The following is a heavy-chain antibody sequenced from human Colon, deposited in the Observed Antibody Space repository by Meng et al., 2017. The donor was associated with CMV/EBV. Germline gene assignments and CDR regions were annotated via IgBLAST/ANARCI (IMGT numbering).Heavy chain of an antibody. CDR3: ARSGTVFGYLDY. J-gene: IGHJ4*02. V-gene: IGHV3-74*01. Sequence: SGFTVVQGGMRWDRQAPGKGQVWVTRSRSDGHTTACADSVKSQFTVSRDNTENTFNLQMNSRRDEDAATFSWARSGTVFGYLDYWGQGTLVTVSS. CDR2: SRSDGHTT. D-gene: IGHD3-3*01. CDR1: GFTVVQGG.